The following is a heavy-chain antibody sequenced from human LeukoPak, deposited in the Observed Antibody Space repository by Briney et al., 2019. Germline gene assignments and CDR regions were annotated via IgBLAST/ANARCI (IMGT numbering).Heavy chain of an antibody. CDR2: INHSGST. V-gene: IGHV4-34*01. J-gene: IGHJ5*02. CDR1: GGSFSGYY. Sequence: SETLSLTCAVYGGSFSGYYWSWIRQPPGKGLEWIGEINHSGSTNYNPSLKSRVTISVDTSKNQFSLKLSSVTAADTAVYYCARGVGDCSSTSCYGNWLVPWGQGTLVTVSS. D-gene: IGHD2-2*01. CDR3: ARGVGDCSSTSCYGNWLVP.